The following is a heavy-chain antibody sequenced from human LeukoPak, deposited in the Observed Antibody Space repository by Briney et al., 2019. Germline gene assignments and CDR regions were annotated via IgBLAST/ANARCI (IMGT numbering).Heavy chain of an antibody. V-gene: IGHV1-18*04. CDR1: GYTCTSYG. J-gene: IGHJ4*02. D-gene: IGHD2-2*01. Sequence: GASVKVSCKASGYTCTSYGISWVRQAPGQGLEWMGWISAYNGNTNYAQKLQGRVTMTTDTSTSTAYMELRSLRSDDTAVYYCARVGPYIVVVPAAFDYWGQGTLVTVSS. CDR2: ISAYNGNT. CDR3: ARVGPYIVVVPAAFDY.